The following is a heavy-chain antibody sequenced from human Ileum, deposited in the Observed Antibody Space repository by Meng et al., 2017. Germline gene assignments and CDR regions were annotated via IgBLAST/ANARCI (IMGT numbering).Heavy chain of an antibody. D-gene: IGHD4-23*01. Sequence: HVQLQASGPGLVKPSGTLSLTCAVSGDSISTTNWWNWVRQPPGEGLEWIGEIYHSGLVNYNLSLKSRVTLSIDKSKNQFSLKLISVTAADTGVYYCAANSGKKMHSWGQGTLVTVSS. CDR3: AANSGKKMHS. CDR1: GDSISTTNW. J-gene: IGHJ4*02. CDR2: IYHSGLV. V-gene: IGHV4-4*02.